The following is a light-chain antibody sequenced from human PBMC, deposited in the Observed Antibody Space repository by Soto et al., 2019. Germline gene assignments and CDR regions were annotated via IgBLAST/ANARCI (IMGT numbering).Light chain of an antibody. CDR1: QSVSSSY. J-gene: IGKJ1*01. Sequence: EIVLTQSRGTPSLSPGGRPTPPCTAGQSVSSSYLSWYQQKPGQAPRLLIYGASSRATGIPDRFSASGSGTDFTLTISRLENEDFAVYYCQQYGSSPRTFGQGTKVDI. CDR2: GAS. CDR3: QQYGSSPRT. V-gene: IGKV3-20*01.